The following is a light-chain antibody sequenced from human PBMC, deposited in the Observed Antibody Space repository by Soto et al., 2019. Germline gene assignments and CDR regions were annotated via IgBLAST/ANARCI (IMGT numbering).Light chain of an antibody. V-gene: IGLV6-57*04. CDR3: QSYDSSTVV. CDR1: SGSIASNS. J-gene: IGLJ2*01. CDR2: EDN. Sequence: NFMLTQPHSVSESPGKTVTISCTRSSGSIASNSVQWYQQRPGSAPTTVIYEDNQRPSGVPDRFSGSTDGSSNSASLTSSGLQTEDEAYYYCQSYDSSTVVFGGGTKLTVL.